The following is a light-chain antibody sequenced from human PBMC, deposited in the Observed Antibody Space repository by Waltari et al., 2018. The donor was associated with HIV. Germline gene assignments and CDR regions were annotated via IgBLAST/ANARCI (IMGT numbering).Light chain of an antibody. CDR2: GAS. CDR1: QSVSGN. J-gene: IGKJ2*01. Sequence: EIVMTQSPATLSVSPGERATLSCRACQSVSGNLAWYPQKPGQAPRLLISGASTRATGIPARFSGRGSGTDFTLTISSLQSEDFAVYYCQQYNNWPQTFGQGTKLEIK. V-gene: IGKV3-15*01. CDR3: QQYNNWPQT.